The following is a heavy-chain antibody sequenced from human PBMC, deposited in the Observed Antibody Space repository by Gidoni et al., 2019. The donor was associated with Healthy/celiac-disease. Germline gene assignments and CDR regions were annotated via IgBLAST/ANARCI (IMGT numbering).Heavy chain of an antibody. CDR1: GYPFTSYY. CDR3: ARGGITMIVVVITTGDWFDP. D-gene: IGHD3-22*01. V-gene: IGHV1-46*01. J-gene: IGHJ5*02. CDR2: INPSGGST. Sequence: QVQLVQSGAEVKKPGASVQVSCTASGYPFTSYYMHWVRQAPGQGLEWMGIINPSGGSTSYAQKFQGRVTMTRDTSTSTVYMELSSLRSEDTAVYYCARGGITMIVVVITTGDWFDPWGQGTLVTVSS.